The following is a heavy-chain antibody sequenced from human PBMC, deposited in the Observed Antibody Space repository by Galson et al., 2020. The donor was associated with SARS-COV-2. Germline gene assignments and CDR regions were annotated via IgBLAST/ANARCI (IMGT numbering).Heavy chain of an antibody. CDR3: FSGVYGGD. CDR2: ISSKGYGGTT. J-gene: IGHJ4*02. CDR1: GFTFGDYV. V-gene: IGHV3-49*04. Sequence: GESLKISCTASGFTFGDYVMTWVRQAPGKGLEWVGFISSKGYGGTTEYAASVKDRFTISIDDSKSIVYLQMNSLKTEDTAVYYCFSGVYGGDWCQGTLVIVSS. D-gene: IGHD1-26*01.